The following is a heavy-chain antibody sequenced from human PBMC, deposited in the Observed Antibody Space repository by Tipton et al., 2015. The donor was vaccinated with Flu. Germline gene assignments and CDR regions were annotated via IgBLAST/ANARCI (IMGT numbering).Heavy chain of an antibody. D-gene: IGHD7-27*01. V-gene: IGHV4-61*02. Sequence: TLSLTCTVSGGSISSGSYYWSWIRQPAGKGLEWIGRIYTSGSTNYNPSLKSRVTISVDTSKKQFSLKLNSVTAADTAVYFCATKFANWGVWEPRDYWGQGTLVTV. CDR2: IYTSGST. J-gene: IGHJ4*02. CDR1: GGSISSGSYY. CDR3: ATKFANWGVWEPRDY.